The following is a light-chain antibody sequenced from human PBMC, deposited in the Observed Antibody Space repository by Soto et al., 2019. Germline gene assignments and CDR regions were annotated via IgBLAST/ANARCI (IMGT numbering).Light chain of an antibody. CDR3: SSHADTNSVV. CDR2: EVS. J-gene: IGLJ2*01. V-gene: IGLV2-8*01. Sequence: QSVLTQPPSASGSPGQSVTISCTGTSSDVGGYNYVSWYQQHPGKAPKLMIYEVSNRPSGVPDRFSGSKSGNTASLTVSGLQAEDEADYYCSSHADTNSVVFGGGTKATVL. CDR1: SSDVGGYNY.